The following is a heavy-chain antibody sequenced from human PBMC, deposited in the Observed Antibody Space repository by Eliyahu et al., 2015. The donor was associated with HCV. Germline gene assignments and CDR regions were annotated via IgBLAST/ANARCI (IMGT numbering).Heavy chain of an antibody. Sequence: QVQLVESGGGVVQPGRSLXLSCAASGFTFXSYGMHWVRQAPGKGLEWVAVISYDGSNKYYADSVKGRFTISRDNSKNTLYLQMNSLRAEDTAVYYCAKGPHSSWYRGYFDYWGQGTLVTVSS. CDR2: ISYDGSNK. D-gene: IGHD6-13*01. CDR3: AKGPHSSWYRGYFDY. CDR1: GFTFXSYG. V-gene: IGHV3-30*18. J-gene: IGHJ4*02.